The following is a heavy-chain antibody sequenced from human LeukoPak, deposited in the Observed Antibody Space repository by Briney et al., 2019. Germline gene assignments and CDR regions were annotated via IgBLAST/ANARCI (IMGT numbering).Heavy chain of an antibody. CDR2: IVPIFGTA. J-gene: IGHJ4*02. V-gene: IGHV1-69*13. CDR3: ARERGRNEDYFDY. CDR1: AGTFSSHT. D-gene: IGHD1-1*01. Sequence: SVTVSCKASAGTFSSHTIAWVRHLPGQGLEWMGGIVPIFGTATYAQKFQGRVTITADESTSTVYMEVSSLRSEDSAAYYCARERGRNEDYFDYWGQGTLVTVSS.